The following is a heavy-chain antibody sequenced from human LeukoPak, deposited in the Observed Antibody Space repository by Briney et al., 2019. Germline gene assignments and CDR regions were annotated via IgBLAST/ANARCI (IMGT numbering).Heavy chain of an antibody. Sequence: SVKVSCKASGGTFSSYAFSWVRQAPGQGLEWMGRIIPILGIANYAQKFRGRVIITADKSTSTVYMELSSLRSEDTGVYYCARFRSRYGSADYYGMDVWGQGTTVTVSS. D-gene: IGHD3-10*01. CDR2: IIPILGIA. J-gene: IGHJ6*02. CDR3: ARFRSRYGSADYYGMDV. V-gene: IGHV1-69*04. CDR1: GGTFSSYA.